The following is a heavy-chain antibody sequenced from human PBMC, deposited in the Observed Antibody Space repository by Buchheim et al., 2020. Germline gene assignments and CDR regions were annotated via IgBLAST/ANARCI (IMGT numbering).Heavy chain of an antibody. CDR2: IYHSGST. D-gene: IGHD3-16*01. CDR3: ASSNMITFGGVTHMDV. CDR1: GGSISSGGYS. V-gene: IGHV4-30-2*01. J-gene: IGHJ6*02. Sequence: QLQLQESGSGLVKPSQTLSLTCAVSGGSISSGGYSWSWIRQPPGKGLEWIGYIYHSGSTYYNPSLKSRVTIPVDRSKIQSSLKLSSVTAADTAVYYCASSNMITFGGVTHMDVWGQGTT.